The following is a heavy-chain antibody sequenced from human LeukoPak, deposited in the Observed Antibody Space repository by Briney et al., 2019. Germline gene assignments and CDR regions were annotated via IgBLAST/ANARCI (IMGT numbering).Heavy chain of an antibody. J-gene: IGHJ4*02. D-gene: IGHD6-19*01. V-gene: IGHV3-21*01. CDR3: ARDKRSGWYGFDY. Sequence: KPGGSLRLSCAASGFTFSSYSMNWVRQAPGKGLEWVSSISSSSSYIYYADSVKGRFTISRDNAKNSLYLQMNSLRAEDTAVYYCARDKRSGWYGFDYWGQGTLVTVSS. CDR1: GFTFSSYS. CDR2: ISSSSSYI.